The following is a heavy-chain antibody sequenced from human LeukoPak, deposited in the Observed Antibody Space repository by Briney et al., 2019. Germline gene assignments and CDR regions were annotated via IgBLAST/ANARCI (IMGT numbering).Heavy chain of an antibody. V-gene: IGHV1-69*13. CDR2: IIPIFGTA. CDR3: ARMGLEQYYYYYMDV. Sequence: SVKVSCKASGGTFSSYAISWVRQAPGQGLEWMGGIIPIFGTADYAQKFQGRVTITADESTSTAYRELSSLRSEDTAVYYCARMGLEQYYYYYMDVWGKGTTVTVSS. J-gene: IGHJ6*03. CDR1: GGTFSSYA. D-gene: IGHD1/OR15-1a*01.